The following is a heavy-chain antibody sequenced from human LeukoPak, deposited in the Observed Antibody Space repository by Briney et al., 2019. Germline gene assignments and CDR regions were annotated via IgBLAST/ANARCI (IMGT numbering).Heavy chain of an antibody. CDR1: GFTFSSYG. CDR3: AKERLGAAGPYDY. Sequence: GGSLRLSCAASGFTFSSYGMHWVRQAPGKGLEWVAVISYDGSNKYYADSVKGRFTISRDNSKNTLYLQMNSLRAEDTAVYYCAKERLGAAGPYDYWGQGTLVTVSS. D-gene: IGHD6-13*01. V-gene: IGHV3-30*18. J-gene: IGHJ4*02. CDR2: ISYDGSNK.